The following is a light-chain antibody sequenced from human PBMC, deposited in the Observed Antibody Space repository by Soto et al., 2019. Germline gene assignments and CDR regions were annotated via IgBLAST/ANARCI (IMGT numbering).Light chain of an antibody. CDR2: GAS. V-gene: IGKV3-20*01. CDR3: QQHNHWPS. CDR1: QSVSSSY. J-gene: IGKJ2*01. Sequence: EIVLTQSPGTLSLSPGERATLSCRASQSVSSSYLAWYQQKPGQAPRLLIYGASSRATGIPDRFSGSGSGTDFTLTISRLEPEDFAVYYCQQHNHWPSFGQGTNLEIK.